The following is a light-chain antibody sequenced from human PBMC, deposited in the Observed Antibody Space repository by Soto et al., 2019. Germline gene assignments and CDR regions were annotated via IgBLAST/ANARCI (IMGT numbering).Light chain of an antibody. J-gene: IGLJ1*01. CDR3: SSYTSSFYV. V-gene: IGLV2-14*03. CDR1: SSDVGGYDF. Sequence: QSVLTQPASVSGSPGQSITISCTGTSSDVGGYDFVSWYQHHPGKAPRLMIYDVSHRPSGVSDRFSASKSGNTASLTISGLLAEDEADYYCSSYTSSFYVFGSGTKLTVL. CDR2: DVS.